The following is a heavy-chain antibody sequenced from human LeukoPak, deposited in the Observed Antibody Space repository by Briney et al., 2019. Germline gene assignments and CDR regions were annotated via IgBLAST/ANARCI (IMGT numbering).Heavy chain of an antibody. V-gene: IGHV4-61*09. J-gene: IGHJ5*02. Sequence: SETLSLTCTVSGGSISSGSYYWSWIRQPAGKGLEWIGHIYTSGSTNYNPSLKSRVTISVDTSKNQFSLKLSSVTAADTAVYYCARESWRIADVNWFDPWGQGTLVTVSS. CDR3: ARESWRIADVNWFDP. CDR1: GGSISSGSYY. CDR2: IYTSGST. D-gene: IGHD6-13*01.